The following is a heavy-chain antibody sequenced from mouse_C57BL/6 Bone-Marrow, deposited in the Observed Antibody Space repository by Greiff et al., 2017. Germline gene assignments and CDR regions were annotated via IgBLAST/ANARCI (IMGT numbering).Heavy chain of an antibody. J-gene: IGHJ1*03. Sequence: QVQLQQSGPELVRPGVSVKISCKGSGYTFTDYAMHWVKQSHAKSLEWIGVISTYYGDASYNQKFKDNATMTVDKSSSTAYMELARLTSEDSAVYYCASPYYGSSYGYWYFDVWGTGTTVTVSS. D-gene: IGHD1-1*01. V-gene: IGHV1-67*01. CDR2: ISTYYGDA. CDR1: GYTFTDYA. CDR3: ASPYYGSSYGYWYFDV.